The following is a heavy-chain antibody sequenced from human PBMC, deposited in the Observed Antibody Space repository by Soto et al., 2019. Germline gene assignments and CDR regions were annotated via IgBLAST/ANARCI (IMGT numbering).Heavy chain of an antibody. Sequence: GGSLRLSCEASGFIFSDHAMSWVRQAPGKGLEWVSAISGNGIATYYADSVKGRFTISRDNSKNTLYLQMNSLKTEDTAVYYCTTDFVSDSSGYFGPTWDYYGMDVWGQGTTVTVSS. CDR1: GFIFSDHA. V-gene: IGHV3-23*01. J-gene: IGHJ6*02. CDR3: TTDFVSDSSGYFGPTWDYYGMDV. D-gene: IGHD3-22*01. CDR2: ISGNGIAT.